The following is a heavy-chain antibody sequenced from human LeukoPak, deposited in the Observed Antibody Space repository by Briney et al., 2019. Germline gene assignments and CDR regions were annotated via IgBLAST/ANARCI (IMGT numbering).Heavy chain of an antibody. CDR1: GYTFTGYY. CDR3: ARGGVSGASNFDY. CDR2: INPNSGGT. Sequence: ASVKVSCKSSGYTFTGYYMHWVRQAPGQGLEWMGWINPNSGGTNYAQKFQGRVTMTRDTSISTAYMELSRLRSEDTAVYYCARGGVSGASNFDYWGQGTLVTVSS. J-gene: IGHJ4*02. D-gene: IGHD3-10*01. V-gene: IGHV1-2*02.